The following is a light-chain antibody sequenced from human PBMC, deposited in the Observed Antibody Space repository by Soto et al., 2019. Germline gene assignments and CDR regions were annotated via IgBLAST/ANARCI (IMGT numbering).Light chain of an antibody. CDR3: QQYINLWT. J-gene: IGKJ1*01. V-gene: IGKV3-15*01. Sequence: EIVMTQSPATLSVSPGERATLSCRASQSVSSNLDWYQQKPGQSPRLLIYGASTRATGVPARFSGSGSGTEFTLTISSLKSEDFAVYYCQQYINLWTFGQGTKVEIK. CDR2: GAS. CDR1: QSVSSN.